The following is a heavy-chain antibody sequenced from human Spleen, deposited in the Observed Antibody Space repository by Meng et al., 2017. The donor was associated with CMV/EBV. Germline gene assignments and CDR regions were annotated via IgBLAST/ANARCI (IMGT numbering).Heavy chain of an antibody. D-gene: IGHD4/OR15-4a*01. CDR3: ARRSLTVDY. CDR2: IYPGDSDT. V-gene: IGHV5-51*01. CDR1: GYSFTNYG. Sequence: ISCKGSGYSFTNYGIGWVRQMPGKGLEWMGIIYPGDSDTRYSPSFEGHVTISVDKSINTTYLQRSSLKASDTAMYYCARRSLTVDYWGQGTLVTVSS. J-gene: IGHJ4*02.